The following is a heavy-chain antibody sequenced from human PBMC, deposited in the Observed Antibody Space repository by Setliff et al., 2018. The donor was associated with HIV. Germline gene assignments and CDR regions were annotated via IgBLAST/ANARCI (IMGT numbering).Heavy chain of an antibody. CDR3: AKDGGSGNDYYYMDV. D-gene: IGHD3-10*01. J-gene: IGHJ6*03. Sequence: PGGSLRLSCVASGFTFSTFAMHWVRQAPGKGLEWVSVISYDGSRIVYADSVKGRFTISRDNGKSSVYLQMHSLRAEDTAVYYCAKDGGSGNDYYYMDVWGKGTTVTVSS. CDR2: ISYDGSRI. CDR1: GFTFSTFA. V-gene: IGHV3-30*07.